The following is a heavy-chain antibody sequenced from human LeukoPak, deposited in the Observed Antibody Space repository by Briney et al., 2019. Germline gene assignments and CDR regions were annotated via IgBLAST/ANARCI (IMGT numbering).Heavy chain of an antibody. Sequence: ASVKVSCKASGYTFTSYDFNWVRQATGQRPEWMGWMSPNSGDTGYAQKFQDRVTMTRNTSISTAYMELSSLRSDDTAVYYCARGPPNWGYVYWGPGTLVTVSS. J-gene: IGHJ4*02. D-gene: IGHD7-27*01. V-gene: IGHV1-8*01. CDR1: GYTFTSYD. CDR3: ARGPPNWGYVY. CDR2: MSPNSGDT.